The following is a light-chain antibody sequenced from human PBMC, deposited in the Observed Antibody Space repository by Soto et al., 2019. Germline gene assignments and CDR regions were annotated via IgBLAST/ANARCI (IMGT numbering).Light chain of an antibody. CDR3: QQYRSSPIT. V-gene: IGKV3-20*01. CDR1: QSIGSTY. CDR2: GAS. J-gene: IGKJ5*01. Sequence: EVVLTLPPGTLSFCPGERAPLSCRASQSIGSTYLAWYQQKAGQAPRLLIYGASSRATGIPDRFSGGGSGTDFSLTISRLDPEDFAVYYCQQYRSSPITFGQGTRLEIK.